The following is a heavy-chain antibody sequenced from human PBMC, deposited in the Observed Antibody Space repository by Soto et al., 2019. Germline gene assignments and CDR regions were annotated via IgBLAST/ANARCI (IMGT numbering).Heavy chain of an antibody. CDR3: ARGHRDSTTPSNY. D-gene: IGHD1-7*01. CDR1: GFTFSSYW. CDR2: INSDGSST. Sequence: EVQLVESGGGLVQPGGSLRLSCAASGFTFSSYWMHWVRQAPGKGLVWVSRINSDGSSTSYADSVKGRFTISRDNAKNTLYLHMNRLRAEDTAVYYCARGHRDSTTPSNYWGQGTLVTVSS. V-gene: IGHV3-74*01. J-gene: IGHJ4*02.